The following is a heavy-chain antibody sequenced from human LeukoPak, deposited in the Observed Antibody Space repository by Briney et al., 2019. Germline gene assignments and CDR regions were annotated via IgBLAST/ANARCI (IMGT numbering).Heavy chain of an antibody. V-gene: IGHV1-2*06. J-gene: IGHJ4*02. D-gene: IGHD1-26*01. CDR3: ARGSPFREPIDY. CDR2: INPNSGGT. CDR1: VYTFTGYY. Sequence: ASVKVSCKPSVYTFTGYYMHWVRQAPGQGLEWMGRINPNSGGTNYAQKFQGRVTMTRDTSISTAYMELSRLRSNDTAVYYCARGSPFREPIDYWGQGTLVTVSS.